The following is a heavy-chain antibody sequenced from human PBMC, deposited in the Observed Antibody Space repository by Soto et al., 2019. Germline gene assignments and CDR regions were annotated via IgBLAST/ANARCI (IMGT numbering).Heavy chain of an antibody. CDR2: IYYSGST. CDR3: AKSRELRSKDLLYYFDY. V-gene: IGHV4-30-4*01. Sequence: SETLSLTCTVSGGSTSSGDYYWSWIRQPPGKGLEWIGYIYYSGSTYYADSVKGRFTISRDNSKNTLYLQMNSLRAEDTAVYYCAKSRELRSKDLLYYFDYWGQGTLVTVSS. CDR1: GGSTSSGDYY. J-gene: IGHJ4*02. D-gene: IGHD1-26*01.